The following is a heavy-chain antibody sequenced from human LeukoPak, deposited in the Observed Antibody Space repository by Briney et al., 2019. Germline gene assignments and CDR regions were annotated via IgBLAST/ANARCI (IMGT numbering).Heavy chain of an antibody. D-gene: IGHD3-16*02. CDR1: GFTFSNAW. V-gene: IGHV3-15*01. J-gene: IGHJ4*02. CDR2: IKSKTDGGTT. CDR3: TTDRSYDYVWGSYRYG. Sequence: KTGGSLRLSCAAPGFTFSNAWMSWVRQAPGKGLEWVGRIKSKTDGGTTDYAAPVKGRFTISRDDSKNTLYLQMNSLKTEDTAVYYCTTDRSYDYVWGSYRYGWGQGTLVTVSS.